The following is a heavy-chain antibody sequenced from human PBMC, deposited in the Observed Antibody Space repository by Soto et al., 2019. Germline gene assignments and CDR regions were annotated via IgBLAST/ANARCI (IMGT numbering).Heavy chain of an antibody. V-gene: IGHV1-18*01. D-gene: IGHD4-4*01. Sequence: QVHLVQSGLEVKKPGASVKVSCKTSGYTFSNYGIAWVRQAPGQGLEWMGWINGYNANTNYAQKFQGRVTMTIDTSATTAYLELRSLRSDDTAVFYCARGDSPVHFHHWGQGTLVTVST. CDR1: GYTFSNYG. J-gene: IGHJ4*02. CDR3: ARGDSPVHFHH. CDR2: INGYNANT.